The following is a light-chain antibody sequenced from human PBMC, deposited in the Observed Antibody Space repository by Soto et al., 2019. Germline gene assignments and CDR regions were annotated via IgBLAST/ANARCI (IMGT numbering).Light chain of an antibody. CDR3: ATWDDSLNGVV. J-gene: IGLJ2*01. Sequence: QSVLTQPPSASGTLGQRVIISCSGSRSNIGTNTVNWYQQLPGTAPKLLIYSNDQRPSGVPDRFSGSKSGTSASLAISGLQSEDEADYYCATWDDSLNGVVFGGGTKVTVL. CDR1: RSNIGTNT. CDR2: SND. V-gene: IGLV1-44*01.